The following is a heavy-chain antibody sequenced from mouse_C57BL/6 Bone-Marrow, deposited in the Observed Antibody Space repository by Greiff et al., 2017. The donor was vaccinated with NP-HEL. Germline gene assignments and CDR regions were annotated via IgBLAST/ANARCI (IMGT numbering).Heavy chain of an antibody. D-gene: IGHD2-4*01. CDR2: INPDSSTI. CDR1: GIDFSRYW. CDR3: ARLAYDYDEDYFDY. Sequence: EVKLQESEGGLVQPGGSLKLSCAASGIDFSRYWMSWVRRAPGKGLEWIGEINPDSSTINYAPSLKDKFIISRDNAKNTLYLQMSKVRSEDTALYYCARLAYDYDEDYFDYWGQGTTLTVSS. J-gene: IGHJ2*01. V-gene: IGHV4-1*01.